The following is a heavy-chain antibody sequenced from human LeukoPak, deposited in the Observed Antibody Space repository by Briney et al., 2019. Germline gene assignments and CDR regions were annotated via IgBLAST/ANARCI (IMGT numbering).Heavy chain of an antibody. CDR2: ISWNSGSI. V-gene: IGHV3-9*01. D-gene: IGHD3-22*01. J-gene: IGHJ4*02. Sequence: SLRLSCAASGFTFDDYAMHWVRQAPGKGLEWVSGISWNSGSIGYADSVKGRFTISRDNAKNSLYLQMNSLRADDTALYYCAKTRSGYNFDYWGQGTLVTVSS. CDR3: AKTRSGYNFDY. CDR1: GFTFDDYA.